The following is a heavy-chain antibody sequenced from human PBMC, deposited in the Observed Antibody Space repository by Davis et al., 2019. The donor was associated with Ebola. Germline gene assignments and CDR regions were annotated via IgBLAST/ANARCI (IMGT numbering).Heavy chain of an antibody. CDR3: AATYDNGDFHFDY. D-gene: IGHD4-17*01. CDR1: GFTFSSYA. J-gene: IGHJ4*02. V-gene: IGHV3-23*01. Sequence: GESLKISCAASGFTFSSYAMSWVRQAPGKGLEWVSAISGSGGSTYYADSVKGRFTISRDNSKNTLYLQMNSLRAEDTAVYYCAATYDNGDFHFDYWGQRTLVTVSS. CDR2: ISGSGGST.